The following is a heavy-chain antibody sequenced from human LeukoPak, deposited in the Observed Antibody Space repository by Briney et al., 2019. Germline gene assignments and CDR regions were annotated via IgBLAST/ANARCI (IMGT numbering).Heavy chain of an antibody. D-gene: IGHD5-12*01. J-gene: IGHJ4*02. CDR1: GFMFSNYA. Sequence: PGGSLRLSCAASGFMFSNYAMSWVRQAPGRGLEWVSAVKTYVGDTYYADSVKGRFTISRDNSKSTVYLQMNSLRAEDSALYYCAKGQMATILGFDSWGQGALVTVSS. V-gene: IGHV3-23*01. CDR2: VKTYVGDT. CDR3: AKGQMATILGFDS.